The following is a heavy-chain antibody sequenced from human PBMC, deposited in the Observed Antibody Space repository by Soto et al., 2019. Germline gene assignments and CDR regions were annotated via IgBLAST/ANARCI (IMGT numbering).Heavy chain of an antibody. CDR3: VRDRPGPQHYFDY. CDR2: ITNSGSKI. CDR1: GFTFSSYS. Sequence: PGGSLRLSCAASGFTFSSYSMNWVRQAPGKGLEWVSYITNSGSKIYYADSVKGRFTISRDNAKRSLYLQMNSLRAEDTAVYYCVRDRPGPQHYFDYWGQGNMVTVSS. J-gene: IGHJ4*02. D-gene: IGHD6-6*01. V-gene: IGHV3-21*05.